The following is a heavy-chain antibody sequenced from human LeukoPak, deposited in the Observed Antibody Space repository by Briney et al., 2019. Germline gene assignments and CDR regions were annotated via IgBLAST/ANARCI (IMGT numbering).Heavy chain of an antibody. CDR3: ARDVDSSSWYGDAFDI. V-gene: IGHV1-69*06. J-gene: IGHJ3*02. Sequence: ASVKVSCKASGDTFSSYAISWVRQAPGQGLEWMGGIIPIFGTANYAQKFQGRVTITADKSTSTAYMELSSLRSEDTAVYYCARDVDSSSWYGDAFDIWGQGTMVTVSS. D-gene: IGHD6-13*01. CDR1: GDTFSSYA. CDR2: IIPIFGTA.